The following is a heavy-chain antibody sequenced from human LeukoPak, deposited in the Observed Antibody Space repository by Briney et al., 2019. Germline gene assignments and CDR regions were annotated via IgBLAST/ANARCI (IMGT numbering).Heavy chain of an antibody. D-gene: IGHD5-18*01. Sequence: GGSLRLSCAASGFTFSSYWMSWVRQAPGKGLEWVANIKQDGSEKYYVDSVKGRFTISRDNAKNSLYLQMNSLRAEDTAVYYCARDGRIQLWLRYYYGMDVWGQGTTVTVSS. J-gene: IGHJ6*02. CDR3: ARDGRIQLWLRYYYGMDV. V-gene: IGHV3-7*01. CDR1: GFTFSSYW. CDR2: IKQDGSEK.